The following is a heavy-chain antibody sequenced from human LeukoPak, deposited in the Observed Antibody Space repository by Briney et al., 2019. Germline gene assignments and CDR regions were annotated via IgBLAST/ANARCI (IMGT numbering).Heavy chain of an antibody. CDR2: IRSSIYGGTP. Sequence: GGSLRLSCTSSGFTFREFAVSWLRQAPGKGLEWIGFIRSSIYGGTPKAAASVKGRFIFSRDDSKGVAYLRMNSLKTDDTAVYYCSREWGNGNDLRPDSWGQGTLVTVSS. V-gene: IGHV3-49*03. CDR1: GFTFREFA. J-gene: IGHJ4*02. CDR3: SREWGNGNDLRPDS. D-gene: IGHD1-1*01.